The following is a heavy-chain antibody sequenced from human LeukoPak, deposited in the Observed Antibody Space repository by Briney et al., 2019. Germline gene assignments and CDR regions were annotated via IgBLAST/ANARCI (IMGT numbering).Heavy chain of an antibody. CDR3: ARGPGSSGGAYVGDY. Sequence: GGSLRLSCAAFGFSFSNHWMHWVRQVPWKGLVWVSRIEGGGSSTSYADSVRGRFSISRDNAKSTLYLQMNSLRDEDTAVYFCARGPGSSGGAYVGDYWGHGTLVTVSS. CDR1: GFSFSNHW. V-gene: IGHV3-74*01. CDR2: IEGGGSST. J-gene: IGHJ4*01. D-gene: IGHD3-22*01.